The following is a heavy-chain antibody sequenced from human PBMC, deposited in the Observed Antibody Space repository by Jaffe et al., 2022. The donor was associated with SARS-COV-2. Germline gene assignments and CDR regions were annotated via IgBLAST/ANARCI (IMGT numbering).Heavy chain of an antibody. D-gene: IGHD2-15*01. CDR1: GGSISSGGYY. J-gene: IGHJ3*01. Sequence: QVQLQEAGPGLVKPSQTLSLTCTVSGGSISSGGYYWSWIRQPAGKGLEWIGRVYTSGNTNYNPSLKSRVTISVDTSKNQFSLRLGSVTAADTAMYYCARGWWGHHSGNAIDFWGQGTLVTVSS. CDR2: VYTSGNT. V-gene: IGHV4-61*02. CDR3: ARGWWGHHSGNAIDF.